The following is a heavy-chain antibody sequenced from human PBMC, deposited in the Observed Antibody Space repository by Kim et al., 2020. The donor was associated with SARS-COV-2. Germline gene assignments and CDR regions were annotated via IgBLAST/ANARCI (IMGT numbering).Heavy chain of an antibody. D-gene: IGHD2-15*01. CDR3: ARGRGAFDI. V-gene: IGHV3-53*01. Sequence: GSTYYADSGKGRVTISRENSKNTLYLQRNSLRAEDTAVYYCARGRGAFDIWGQGTMVTVSS. CDR2: GST. J-gene: IGHJ3*02.